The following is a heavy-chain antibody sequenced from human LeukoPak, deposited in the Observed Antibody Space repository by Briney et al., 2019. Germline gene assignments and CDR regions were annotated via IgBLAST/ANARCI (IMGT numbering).Heavy chain of an antibody. CDR3: ARRRRQLWKGFFDY. J-gene: IGHJ4*02. CDR2: INHSGST. Sequence: SETLSLTCAVYGGSFSGYYWSWIRQPPGKGLEWIGEINHSGSTNYNPSLKSRVTISVDTSKNQFSLKLSSVTAADTAVYYCARRRRQLWKGFFDYWGQGTLVTVSS. CDR1: GGSFSGYY. V-gene: IGHV4-34*01. D-gene: IGHD5-18*01.